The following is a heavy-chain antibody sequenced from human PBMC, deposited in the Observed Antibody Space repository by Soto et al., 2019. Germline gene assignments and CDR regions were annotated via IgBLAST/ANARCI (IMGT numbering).Heavy chain of an antibody. V-gene: IGHV1-2*02. CDR1: GYTFTVYY. Sequence: GASVKVSCKASGYTFTVYYMHWVRQAPGQGLEWMGWRNPKSGGTMYPQKFQGRVTMTWDTSISTAYMALTRLRSDDTAVYYCARDLAKGGGSAGFDLWGQGTLVTVSS. J-gene: IGHJ4*02. CDR2: RNPKSGGT. D-gene: IGHD1-26*01. CDR3: ARDLAKGGGSAGFDL.